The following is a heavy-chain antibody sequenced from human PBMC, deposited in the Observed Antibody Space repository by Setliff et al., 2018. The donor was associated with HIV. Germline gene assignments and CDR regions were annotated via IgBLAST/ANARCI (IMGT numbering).Heavy chain of an antibody. V-gene: IGHV4-38-2*01. CDR1: SYSISGGYY. Sequence: SETLSLTCGVSSYSISGGYYWGWIRQPPGKGLEWIGGIFHSAATNYNPSLKSRVTISIDTSKNQFSLKLTSVTAADTAVYYCARRGAYGYDYFDYWGPGILVTVSS. D-gene: IGHD5-12*01. CDR3: ARRGAYGYDYFDY. CDR2: IFHSAAT. J-gene: IGHJ4*02.